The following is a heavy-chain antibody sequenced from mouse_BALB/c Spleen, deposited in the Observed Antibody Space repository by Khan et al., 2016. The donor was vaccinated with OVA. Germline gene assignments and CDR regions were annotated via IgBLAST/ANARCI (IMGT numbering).Heavy chain of an antibody. CDR3: TRSILLYFDY. D-gene: IGHD2-3*01. J-gene: IGHJ2*01. CDR2: IDPENGNS. V-gene: IGHV14-1*02. Sequence: VQLKESGAELVRPGALVKLSCKGSGFNIKDYYMQWVQQRPEQGLEWIGWIDPENGNSIYDPKFQGKASITADTSSNTAYLQLSRLTSEDHAVYYCTRSILLYFDYWGQGTTLTVSS. CDR1: GFNIKDYY.